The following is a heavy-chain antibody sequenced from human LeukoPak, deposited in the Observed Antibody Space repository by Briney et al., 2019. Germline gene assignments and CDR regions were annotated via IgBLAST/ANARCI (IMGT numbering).Heavy chain of an antibody. CDR1: GYTFTSYG. V-gene: IGHV1-18*01. D-gene: IGHD6-13*01. J-gene: IGHJ4*01. CDR2: ISAYNGNT. Sequence: ASVKVSCKASGYTFTSYGISWVRQAPGQGLEWMGWISAYNGNTNYAQKLQGRVTMTTDTSTSTAYMELRSLRSDDTAVYYCARDLRSVYSGSWYPHYNWGHGTLCTASS. CDR3: ARDLRSVYSGSWYPHYN.